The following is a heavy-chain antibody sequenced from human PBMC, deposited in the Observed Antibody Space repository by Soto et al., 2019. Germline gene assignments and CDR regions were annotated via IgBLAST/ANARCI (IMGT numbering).Heavy chain of an antibody. CDR3: ARSVFP. V-gene: IGHV4-31*03. CDR2: FYYSGST. Sequence: QVQLQESGPGLVKPSQTLSLTCTVSGGSISTGGYYWNWIRQHPGKGLEWIGYFYYSGSTYYNPSLKSRVTTSVNTSKNQFSLKLSCVTAADMAVYYCARSVFPWGQGTLVTVSS. J-gene: IGHJ5*02. CDR1: GGSISTGGYY.